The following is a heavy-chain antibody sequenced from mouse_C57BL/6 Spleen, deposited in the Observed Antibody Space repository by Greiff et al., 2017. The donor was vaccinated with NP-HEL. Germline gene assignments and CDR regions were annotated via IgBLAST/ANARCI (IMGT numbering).Heavy chain of an antibody. Sequence: EVKLVESGGDLVKPGGSLKLSCAASGFTFSSYGMSWVRQTPDKRLEWVATISSGGSYTYYPDSVKGRFTISRDNAKNTLYLQTSSLKSEDTAMYYCARHAYSNYGDYYAMDYWGQGTSVTVSS. CDR2: ISSGGSYT. D-gene: IGHD2-5*01. CDR3: ARHAYSNYGDYYAMDY. J-gene: IGHJ4*01. CDR1: GFTFSSYG. V-gene: IGHV5-6*01.